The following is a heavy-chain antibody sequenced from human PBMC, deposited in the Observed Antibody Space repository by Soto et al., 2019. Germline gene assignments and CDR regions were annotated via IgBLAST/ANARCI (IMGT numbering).Heavy chain of an antibody. J-gene: IGHJ5*02. Sequence: SETLSLTCTVSGGSIRSDGYYWSWIRQHPGKGLEWIGYIYYSGSTYYNPSLKSRVSISADTSNNQFSLKLTSVTAADTAVYYCAGGSSKSCFDTWGQGTLVTVSS. CDR3: AGGSSKSCFDT. D-gene: IGHD3-16*01. V-gene: IGHV4-31*03. CDR1: GGSIRSDGYY. CDR2: IYYSGST.